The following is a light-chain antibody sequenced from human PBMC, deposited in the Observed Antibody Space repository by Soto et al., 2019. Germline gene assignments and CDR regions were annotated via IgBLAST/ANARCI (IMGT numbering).Light chain of an antibody. J-gene: IGKJ3*01. CDR1: QSVSSN. Sequence: EIVMTQSPATLSVSPGERATLSCRASQSVSSNLAWYQQKPGQAPRLLIYGASTRATGIPARFSGSGSGTEFPLTICSLQSEDFAVYCCQQYNTWPGTFGPGTKVDIK. CDR2: GAS. V-gene: IGKV3-15*01. CDR3: QQYNTWPGT.